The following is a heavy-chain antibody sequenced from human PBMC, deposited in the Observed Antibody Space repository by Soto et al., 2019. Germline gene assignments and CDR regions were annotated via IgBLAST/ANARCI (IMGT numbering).Heavy chain of an antibody. Sequence: SETLSLSCAVYGGSFSGYYWSWIRQPPGKGLEWIGEINHSGSTNYNPSLKSRVTITVDTSKNQFSLQLSSVTAADTAVYYCARGHGSGWYGGVSVYRGQETLVTVS. V-gene: IGHV4-34*01. CDR1: GGSFSGYY. CDR3: ARGHGSGWYGGVSVY. CDR2: INHSGST. D-gene: IGHD6-19*01. J-gene: IGHJ4*02.